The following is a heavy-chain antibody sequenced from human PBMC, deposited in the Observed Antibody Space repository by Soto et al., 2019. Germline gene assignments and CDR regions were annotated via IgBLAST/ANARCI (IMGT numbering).Heavy chain of an antibody. J-gene: IGHJ3*01. CDR1: GLTFSTYW. D-gene: IGHD6-19*01. V-gene: IGHV3-74*01. Sequence: PGGSLRLSCAASGLTFSTYWMHWVRQAPGKGLVWVSRINTNGRSITYADSVKGRFTISRDNAKNTLYLQMNSLRAEDTAVYYCARDLSMDVLGRSTVWYDAFDLWGQGTMVTVSS. CDR3: ARDLSMDVLGRSTVWYDAFDL. CDR2: INTNGRSI.